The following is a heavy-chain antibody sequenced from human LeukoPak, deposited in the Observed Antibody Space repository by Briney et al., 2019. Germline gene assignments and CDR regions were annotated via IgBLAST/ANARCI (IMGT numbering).Heavy chain of an antibody. CDR3: ATGGAYCGGDCYPVDYFDY. D-gene: IGHD2-21*02. Sequence: ASVKVSCKASGYTFTSYYMHWVRQAPGQGLEWMGIINPGGGSTSYAQKFQGRVTITRDTSASTAYMELSSLRSEDTAVYYCATGGAYCGGDCYPVDYFDYWGQGTLVTVSS. CDR2: INPGGGST. J-gene: IGHJ4*02. CDR1: GYTFTSYY. V-gene: IGHV1-46*01.